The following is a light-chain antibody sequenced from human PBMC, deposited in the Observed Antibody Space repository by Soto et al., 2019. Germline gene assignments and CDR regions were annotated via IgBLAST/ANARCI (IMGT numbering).Light chain of an antibody. V-gene: IGKV1-13*02. CDR3: QQFNSYPLLT. CDR1: QGISSA. J-gene: IGKJ4*01. Sequence: AIQLTQSPSSLSASVGDRVTITCRASQGISSALAWYQQKPGKAPKLLIYDASSLESGVPSRFSGSGSGTDFTLTISSLQPEDFANYYCQQFNSYPLLTFGGGTKVEIK. CDR2: DAS.